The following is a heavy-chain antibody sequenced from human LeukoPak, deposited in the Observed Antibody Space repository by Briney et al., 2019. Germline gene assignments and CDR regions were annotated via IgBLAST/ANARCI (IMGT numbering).Heavy chain of an antibody. CDR3: ASSGGRIHDYSNLSDY. V-gene: IGHV4-39*01. Sequence: SETLSLTCTVSGGSISSSGYYWGWIRQPPGKGLEWIGSIYYSGSTYYNPSPKSRVTISVDTSKNQFSLKLSSVTAADTAVYYCASSGGRIHDYSNLSDYWGQGTLVTVSS. J-gene: IGHJ4*02. CDR2: IYYSGST. D-gene: IGHD4-11*01. CDR1: GGSISSSGYY.